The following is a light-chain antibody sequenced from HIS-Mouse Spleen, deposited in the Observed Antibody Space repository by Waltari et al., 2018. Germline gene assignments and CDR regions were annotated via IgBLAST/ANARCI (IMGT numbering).Light chain of an antibody. Sequence: SYELTQPPSVSVSPGQTARITCSGDALPKNYASCYQQKSGQAPVLVIYEDSKRPSGIPEGFSGSSSGTMATLTISGAQVEDEADYYCYSTDSSGNHRVFGGGTKLTVL. V-gene: IGLV3-10*01. CDR3: YSTDSSGNHRV. CDR2: EDS. J-gene: IGLJ2*01. CDR1: ALPKNY.